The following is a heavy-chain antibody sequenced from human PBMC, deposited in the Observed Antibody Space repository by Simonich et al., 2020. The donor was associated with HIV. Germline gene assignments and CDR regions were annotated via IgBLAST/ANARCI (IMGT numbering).Heavy chain of an antibody. D-gene: IGHD4-17*01. Sequence: HVQLQESGPGLVKPSETLSLTCTVSGGSISRSYWSWIRPPPGKGLERNGYIFDNGFPNYNPPPKGRGTSSVGPSKNQFSLKMTAVTAADPAGYYCARAPDYGANVYFDYWGQGTLVTVSS. J-gene: IGHJ4*02. CDR1: GGSISRSY. CDR2: IFDNGFP. CDR3: ARAPDYGANVYFDY. V-gene: IGHV4-59*13.